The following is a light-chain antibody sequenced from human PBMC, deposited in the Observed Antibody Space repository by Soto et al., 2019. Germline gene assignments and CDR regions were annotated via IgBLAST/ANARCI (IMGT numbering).Light chain of an antibody. V-gene: IGLV1-40*01. J-gene: IGLJ3*02. Sequence: QPVLTQPPSVSGAPGQRVTISCSGTSSNIGAGFDVHWYQQLPGAAPKLLIYASTNRPSGVPDRFSGSKSNTSASLAITGLLIDDESDYYCQAYDTGLTGHVLFGGGTKLTLL. CDR3: QAYDTGLTGHVL. CDR1: SSNIGAGFD. CDR2: AST.